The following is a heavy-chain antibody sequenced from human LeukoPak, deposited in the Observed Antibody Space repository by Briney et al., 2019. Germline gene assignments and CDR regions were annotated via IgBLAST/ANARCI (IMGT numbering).Heavy chain of an antibody. CDR3: ARGYYDSSGFYAFDI. Sequence: PGGSLILSCAASGFTFSSYGMHWVRQAPGKGLEWVSYISSSSSTIYYADSVKGRFTISRDNAKNSLYLQMNSLRAEDTAVYYCARGYYDSSGFYAFDIWGQGTMVTVSS. V-gene: IGHV3-48*01. D-gene: IGHD3-22*01. CDR2: ISSSSSTI. J-gene: IGHJ3*02. CDR1: GFTFSSYG.